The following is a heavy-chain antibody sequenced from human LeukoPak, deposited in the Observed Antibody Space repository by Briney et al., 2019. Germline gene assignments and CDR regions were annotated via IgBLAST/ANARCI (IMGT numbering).Heavy chain of an antibody. V-gene: IGHV3-7*01. Sequence: PGGSLRLSCAAPGHTFSTYWMTWVRQSPGKGQEWVANKKQDGSETNYVDSVKGRYTDYRDNTKNSLYLQMNSLRAEDTALYYCAIGGASVTGDDDWGQGTLVTVSS. J-gene: IGHJ4*02. CDR3: AIGGASVTGDDD. CDR2: KKQDGSET. CDR1: GHTFSTYW. D-gene: IGHD7-27*01.